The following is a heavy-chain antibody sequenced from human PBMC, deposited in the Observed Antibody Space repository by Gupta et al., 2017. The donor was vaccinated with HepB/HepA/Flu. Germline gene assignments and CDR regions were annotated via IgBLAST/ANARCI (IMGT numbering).Heavy chain of an antibody. CDR1: GGSFSGYD. Sequence: QVQLQQWGAGLLKPSETLSLTCAVYGGSFSGYDWIWIRQPPGKGLEWIGEINHSGSTNYNPSLKSRVTISVDTSKNQFSLKVRSVTAADTAVYYCARGGVRAAAGIGSYMDVWGKGTTVTVSS. V-gene: IGHV4-34*01. J-gene: IGHJ6*03. CDR3: ARGGVRAAAGIGSYMDV. D-gene: IGHD6-13*01. CDR2: INHSGST.